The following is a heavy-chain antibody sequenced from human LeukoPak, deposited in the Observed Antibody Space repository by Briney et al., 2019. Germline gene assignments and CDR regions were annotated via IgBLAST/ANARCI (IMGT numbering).Heavy chain of an antibody. V-gene: IGHV5-51*01. CDR3: ARRTRYCSSTSCYTLGMDV. CDR1: GYSFTSYW. Sequence: GESLKISCKGSGYSFTSYWIGWVRQMPGKGLEWMGIIYPGDSDTRYSPSFQGQVTIPADKSISTAYLLWSSLKASDTAMYYCARRTRYCSSTSCYTLGMDVWGQGTTVTVSS. D-gene: IGHD2-2*02. CDR2: IYPGDSDT. J-gene: IGHJ6*02.